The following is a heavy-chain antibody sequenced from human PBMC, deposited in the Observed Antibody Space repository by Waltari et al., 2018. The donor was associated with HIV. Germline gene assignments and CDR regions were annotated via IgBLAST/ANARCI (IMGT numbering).Heavy chain of an antibody. CDR1: HFSITSGHY. Sequence: QVQLQESGPGLVKPSDTLSLTCALSHFSITSGHYWRWIRQSPGKGLEWIGSVFHSGSTFYKPSFRSRVSISVDTSKNQFSLKLTSVTAADTAVYYCARQPAPDSTWFQIYFDYWGQGTVVTVSS. V-gene: IGHV4-38-2*01. J-gene: IGHJ4*02. CDR2: VFHSGST. CDR3: ARQPAPDSTWFQIYFDY. D-gene: IGHD6-13*01.